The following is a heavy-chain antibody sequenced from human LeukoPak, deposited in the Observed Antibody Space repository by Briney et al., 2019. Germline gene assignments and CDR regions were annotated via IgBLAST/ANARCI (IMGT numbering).Heavy chain of an antibody. CDR2: ISGSGSNT. V-gene: IGHV3-23*01. D-gene: IGHD5-18*01. CDR3: ARDGSRYTRRGMDV. J-gene: IGHJ6*02. Sequence: PGGSLRLSCAASGFTFSSYAMSWVRQAPGKGLEWVSVISGSGSNTYYADSVKGRFTISRDNAKNTLYLQMNSLRAEDTAVYYCARDGSRYTRRGMDVWGQGTTVTVSS. CDR1: GFTFSSYA.